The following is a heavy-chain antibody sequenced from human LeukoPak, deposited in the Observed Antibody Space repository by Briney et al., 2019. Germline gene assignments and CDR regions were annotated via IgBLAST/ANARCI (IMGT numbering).Heavy chain of an antibody. CDR3: ARESVQLWLYVFDY. CDR2: IKQDGSEK. D-gene: IGHD5-18*01. J-gene: IGHJ4*02. Sequence: PGGSLRLSCAASGFTFSGYWMSWVRQAPGKGLEWVANIKQDGSEKYYVDSVKGRFTISRDNANNSLYLQMSSLRVEDTAVYYCARESVQLWLYVFDYWGQGSLVTVSS. V-gene: IGHV3-7*05. CDR1: GFTFSGYW.